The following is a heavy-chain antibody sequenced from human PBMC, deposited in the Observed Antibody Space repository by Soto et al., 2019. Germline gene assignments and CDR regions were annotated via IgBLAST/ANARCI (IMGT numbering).Heavy chain of an antibody. CDR3: AREFGRSVWFDP. D-gene: IGHD3-16*01. J-gene: IGHJ5*02. CDR2: IYYSGST. Sequence: PSETLSLTCSVSGGSISSYYWSWIRQPPGKGLEWIGYIYYSGSTNYNPSLKSRVTISVDTSKNQFSLKLSSVTAADTAVYYCAREFGRSVWFDPWGQVTLVTVSS. V-gene: IGHV4-59*01. CDR1: GGSISSYY.